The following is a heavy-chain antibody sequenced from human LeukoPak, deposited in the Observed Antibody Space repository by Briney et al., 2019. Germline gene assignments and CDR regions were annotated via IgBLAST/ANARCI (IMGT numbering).Heavy chain of an antibody. V-gene: IGHV3-23*01. D-gene: IGHD3-22*01. CDR2: ISGSGGST. CDR1: GFTFSSYA. Sequence: GGSLRLSCAASGFTFSSYAMSWVRQAPGKGLEWVLAISGSGGSTYYADSVKGRFTISRDNSKNTLYLQMNSLRAEDTAVYYCASRGGYYDSSGYGGFDYWGQGTLVTVSS. CDR3: ASRGGYYDSSGYGGFDY. J-gene: IGHJ4*02.